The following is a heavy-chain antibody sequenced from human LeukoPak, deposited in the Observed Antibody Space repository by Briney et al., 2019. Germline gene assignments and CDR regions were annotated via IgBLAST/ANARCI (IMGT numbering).Heavy chain of an antibody. V-gene: IGHV4-61*01. CDR1: GGSVSSAIYY. CDR2: VYYSGTT. D-gene: IGHD4-17*01. Sequence: SETLSLTCTVSGGSVSSAIYYWSWIRQPPGKGLEWIGYVYYSGTTKYNPSLKSRVTMSIDTSKNQFSLKLTSVTAADTAVYYCARVRGDYNHYFDFWGQGALVTVSP. CDR3: ARVRGDYNHYFDF. J-gene: IGHJ4*02.